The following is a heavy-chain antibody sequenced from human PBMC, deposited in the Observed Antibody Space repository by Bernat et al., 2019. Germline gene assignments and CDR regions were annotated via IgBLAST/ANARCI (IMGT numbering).Heavy chain of an antibody. Sequence: EVQLVESGGGLVKPGGSLRLSCAASGFTFSSYSMNWVRQAPGKGLEWVSSISSSSSYTNYADSVKGRFTISRDNAKNSLYLQMNSLRAEDTAVYYCASETIAVAGDYYYGMDVWGQGTTVTVSS. D-gene: IGHD6-19*01. V-gene: IGHV3-21*04. CDR1: GFTFSSYS. CDR3: ASETIAVAGDYYYGMDV. J-gene: IGHJ6*02. CDR2: ISSSSSYT.